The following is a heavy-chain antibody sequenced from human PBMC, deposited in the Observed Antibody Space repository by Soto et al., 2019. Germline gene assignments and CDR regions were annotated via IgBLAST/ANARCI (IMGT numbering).Heavy chain of an antibody. Sequence: GGSLRLSCAASGFTVSSNYMSWVRQAPGRGLESLSVIFAGGGTYYADSVKGRFTISKDNSKNRVYLQMNTLRAGDTAVYYCAGGFSYGYIDHWGQGPPVTVSS. J-gene: IGHJ4*02. CDR2: IFAGGGT. CDR3: AGGFSYGYIDH. D-gene: IGHD5-18*01. V-gene: IGHV3-53*01. CDR1: GFTVSSNY.